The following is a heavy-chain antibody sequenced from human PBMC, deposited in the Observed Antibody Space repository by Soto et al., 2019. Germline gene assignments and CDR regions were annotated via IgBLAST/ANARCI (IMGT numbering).Heavy chain of an antibody. D-gene: IGHD3-22*01. CDR2: ISGSGSTT. Sequence: PGGALRLSWVASGVTFSKYGRSWVRQAPGKGGEGESNISGSGSTTYYAASVRGRFTISRDSSKNTVYLQMNTLRAEDTAIYYCAKHVYDSSGYYVPPFDYWGQGTLVTVSS. V-gene: IGHV3-23*01. CDR3: AKHVYDSSGYYVPPFDY. CDR1: GVTFSKYG. J-gene: IGHJ4*02.